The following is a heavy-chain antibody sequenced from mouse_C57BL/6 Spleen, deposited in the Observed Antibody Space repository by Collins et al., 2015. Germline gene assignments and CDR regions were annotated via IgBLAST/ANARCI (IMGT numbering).Heavy chain of an antibody. D-gene: IGHD1-1*01. CDR2: IDPSDSET. J-gene: IGHJ1*03. Sequence: QVQLQQPGAELVRPGSSVKLSCKASGYTFTSYWMHWVKQRPIQGLEWIGNIDPSDSETHYNQKFKDKATLTVDKSSSTAHMQLSSLTSEDSAVYYCARCYYGRSGYFDVWGTGTTVTVSS. V-gene: IGHV1-52*01. CDR3: ARCYYGRSGYFDV. CDR1: GYTFTSYW.